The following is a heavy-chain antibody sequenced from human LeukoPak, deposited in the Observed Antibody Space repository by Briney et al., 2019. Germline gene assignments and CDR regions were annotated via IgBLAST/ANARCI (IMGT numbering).Heavy chain of an antibody. Sequence: SETLSLTCTVSSGSISSYHWRWTRQPAGKGLEGIVRIYTSGSTNYNPSLKSRVTMSVDTSKNQFSLKLSSVTAADTAVYYCARGRVLYYASSGYYDYWGQGTLVTVSS. V-gene: IGHV4-4*07. CDR2: IYTSGST. CDR1: SGSISSYH. J-gene: IGHJ4*02. CDR3: ARGRVLYYASSGYYDY. D-gene: IGHD3-22*01.